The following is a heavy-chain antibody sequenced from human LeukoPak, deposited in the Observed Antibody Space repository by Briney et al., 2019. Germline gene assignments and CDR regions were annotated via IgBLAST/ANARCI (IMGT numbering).Heavy chain of an antibody. CDR1: GYTLTMYY. CDR2: MNPNSGGT. V-gene: IGHV1-2*02. D-gene: IGHD3-16*02. Sequence: ASVKVSFKASGYTLTMYYMHWVRQAPGQGLEWMGWMNPNSGGTKYAQKFQGRVTMTRDTSISTAYMELSRLRSDDTAMYYCARDKLGLGELSLYDQWGQGTLVTVFS. J-gene: IGHJ5*02. CDR3: ARDKLGLGELSLYDQ.